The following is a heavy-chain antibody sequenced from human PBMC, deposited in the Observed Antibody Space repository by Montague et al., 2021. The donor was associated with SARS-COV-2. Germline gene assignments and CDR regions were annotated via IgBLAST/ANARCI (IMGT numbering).Heavy chain of an antibody. Sequence: SETLSLICTVSGGSISSSSYYWGWIRQPPGKGLEWIGNIYYSGSTYYNPSLKSRVTISVDTSKNQFSLKLSSVTAADTAVYYCARQKMGSVTRFGVVMHDGWCDPWGQGTLVTVSS. V-gene: IGHV4-39*01. CDR3: ARQKMGSVTRFGVVMHDGWCDP. D-gene: IGHD3-3*01. CDR1: GGSISSSSYY. CDR2: IYYSGST. J-gene: IGHJ5*02.